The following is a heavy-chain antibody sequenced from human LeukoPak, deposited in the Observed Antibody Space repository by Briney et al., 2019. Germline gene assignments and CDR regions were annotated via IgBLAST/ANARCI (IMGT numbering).Heavy chain of an antibody. D-gene: IGHD3-22*01. V-gene: IGHV4-34*01. CDR2: INHSGST. J-gene: IGHJ3*02. Sequence: SETLSLTCAVYGGSFSGYYWSWIRQPPGKGLECIGEINHSGSTNYNPSLKSRVTISVDTSKNQFSLKLSSVTAADTAVYYCARAPTWYYDSRPGAFDIWGQGTMVTVSS. CDR1: GGSFSGYY. CDR3: ARAPTWYYDSRPGAFDI.